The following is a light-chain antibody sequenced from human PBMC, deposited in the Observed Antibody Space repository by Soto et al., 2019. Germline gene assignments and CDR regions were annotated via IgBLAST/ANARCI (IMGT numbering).Light chain of an antibody. Sequence: QSVLTQPPSASGTPGQRVTISCSGTTSNIGSNYVHWYQQVPGTAPKLLIFSNHQRPSGVPGRFSGSKSGTSASLVIAGLRSEDGADYYCAAWDDSLSAVVFGRGTKLTVL. CDR2: SNH. CDR1: TSNIGSNY. CDR3: AAWDDSLSAVV. J-gene: IGLJ2*01. V-gene: IGLV1-47*02.